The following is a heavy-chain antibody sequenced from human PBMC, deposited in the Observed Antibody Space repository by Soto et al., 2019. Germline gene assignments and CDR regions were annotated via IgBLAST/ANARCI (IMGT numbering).Heavy chain of an antibody. CDR2: ISSGSSDT. J-gene: IGHJ4*02. CDR1: GFTFSRVS. CDR3: ARVAD. V-gene: IGHV3-21*01. Sequence: PGGSLRLSCEASGFTFSRVSMSWVRQVPGKGLEWVASISSGSSDTWYADSVKGRFIISRDNAQNSLFLQMNTLRPEDTAMYYCARVADWGPGTQVTVSS.